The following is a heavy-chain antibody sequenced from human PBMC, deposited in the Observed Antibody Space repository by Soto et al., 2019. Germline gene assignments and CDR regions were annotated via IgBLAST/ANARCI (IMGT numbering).Heavy chain of an antibody. V-gene: IGHV4-4*07. CDR1: GASMNSHH. CDR3: ARDQGVAAAGITWFDP. J-gene: IGHJ5*02. D-gene: IGHD6-13*01. CDR2: IHSSGST. Sequence: PSETLSLTCTVSGASMNSHHWSWIRQPAGKGLEWIGHIHSSGSTNYNPSLKSRVTMSVDTSKNQFSLRLMSLTAADTAVYYCARDQGVAAAGITWFDPWGQGSLVTVSS.